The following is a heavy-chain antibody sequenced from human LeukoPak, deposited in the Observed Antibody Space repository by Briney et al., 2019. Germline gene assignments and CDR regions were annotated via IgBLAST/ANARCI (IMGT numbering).Heavy chain of an antibody. V-gene: IGHV3-64*01. CDR3: ARRRSNWFDP. J-gene: IGHJ5*02. Sequence: QPGGSLRLSCAAFGFTFSNYAMHWVRQAPGKGLEYVSAISSNGGTTYYANSVRGRFTISRDNSKNTLYLQMGSLRAEDTAVYYCARRRSNWFDPWGQGTLVTVSS. CDR2: ISSNGGTT. CDR1: GFTFSNYA.